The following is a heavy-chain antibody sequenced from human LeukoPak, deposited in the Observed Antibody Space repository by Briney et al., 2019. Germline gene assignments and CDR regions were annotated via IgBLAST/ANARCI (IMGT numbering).Heavy chain of an antibody. CDR2: INHSGST. J-gene: IGHJ4*02. D-gene: IGHD3-10*01. V-gene: IGHV4-34*01. Sequence: SETLSLTCAVYGGSFSGYSGSWIRHPPGKGLDWIGEINHSGSTNYNPSLKSRVTISVDTSKNQFSLKLSSVTAAVTAVYYCARRPMVRGFFMNYWGQGTLVTVSS. CDR1: GGSFSGYS. CDR3: ARRPMVRGFFMNY.